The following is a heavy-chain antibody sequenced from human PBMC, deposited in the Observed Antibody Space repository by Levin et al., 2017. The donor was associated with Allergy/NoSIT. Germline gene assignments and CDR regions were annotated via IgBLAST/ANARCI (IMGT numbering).Heavy chain of an antibody. J-gene: IGHJ4*02. CDR2: ISYDGSNK. Sequence: GGSLRLSCAASGFTFSSYAMHWVRQAPGKGLEWVAVISYDGSNKYYADSVKGRFTISRDNSKNTLYLQMNSLRAEDTAVYYCARGGITGTQSMHYWGQGTLVTVSS. CDR1: GFTFSSYA. D-gene: IGHD1-7*01. CDR3: ARGGITGTQSMHY. V-gene: IGHV3-30-3*01.